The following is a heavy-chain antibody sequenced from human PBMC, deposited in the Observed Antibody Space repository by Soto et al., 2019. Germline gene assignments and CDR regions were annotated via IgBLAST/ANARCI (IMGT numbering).Heavy chain of an antibody. Sequence: SETLSLTCTVSGGSMSSYYWTWIRQPAGKGLEWIGRVYSSGGTHYNPSLKSRVTISLDTSKNQFSLRLLSVTDADTAVYYCARGQRFSALFAPWGKGTLVTFPQ. CDR3: ARGQRFSALFAP. D-gene: IGHD3-3*01. CDR1: GGSMSSYY. J-gene: IGHJ5*02. V-gene: IGHV4-4*07. CDR2: VYSSGGT.